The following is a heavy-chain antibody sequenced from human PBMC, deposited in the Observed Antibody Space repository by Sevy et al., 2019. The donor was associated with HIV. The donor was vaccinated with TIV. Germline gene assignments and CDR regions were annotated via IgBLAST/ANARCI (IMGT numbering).Heavy chain of an antibody. V-gene: IGHV4-39*01. CDR2: IYYSGST. Sequence: SETLSLTCTVAGGSISSGSYYWGWIRQPPGKGLEWIGSIYYSGSTYYNPSLKSRVTISVDTSKNQFSLRLSSVTAADTAVYYCARHGGRYYGSGSYSIIDSNWFDPWGQGTLVTVSS. CDR1: GGSISSGSYY. J-gene: IGHJ5*02. CDR3: ARHGGRYYGSGSYSIIDSNWFDP. D-gene: IGHD3-10*01.